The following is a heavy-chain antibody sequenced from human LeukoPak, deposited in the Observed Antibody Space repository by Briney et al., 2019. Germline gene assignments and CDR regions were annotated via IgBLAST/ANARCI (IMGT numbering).Heavy chain of an antibody. D-gene: IGHD5-12*01. Sequence: SETLSLTCTVSGGSISSYYWSWIRQPPGKGLEWIGYIYYSGSTNYNPSLKSRVTISVDTSKNQFSLKLSSVTAADTAVYYCARDSGYESSWYFDLWGRGTLVTVSS. J-gene: IGHJ2*01. CDR3: ARDSGYESSWYFDL. CDR2: IYYSGST. V-gene: IGHV4-59*01. CDR1: GGSISSYY.